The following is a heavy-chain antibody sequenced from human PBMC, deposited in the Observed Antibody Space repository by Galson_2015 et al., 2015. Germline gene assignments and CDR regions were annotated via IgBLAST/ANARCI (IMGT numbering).Heavy chain of an antibody. V-gene: IGHV3-21*01. CDR3: ARGSGMYASYAFDI. J-gene: IGHJ3*02. CDR2: ISNSDSYI. CDR1: GSTFSSYG. Sequence: SMRLSCAAFGSTFSSYGMNWVRQAPGKGLEWVSSISNSDSYIYYADSVKGRFTISRDNAKNSLYLQMNSLRAEDTAVYHCARGSGMYASYAFDIWGQGTMVTVSS. D-gene: IGHD3-16*01.